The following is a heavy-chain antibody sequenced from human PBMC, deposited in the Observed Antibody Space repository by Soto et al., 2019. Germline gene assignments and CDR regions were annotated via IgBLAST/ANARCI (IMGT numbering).Heavy chain of an antibody. D-gene: IGHD2-2*01. J-gene: IGHJ4*02. CDR3: ARYLPIVVVPAAMDY. CDR2: IWYDGSNK. CDR1: GFTFSSYG. V-gene: IGHV3-33*01. Sequence: QVQLVESGGGVVQPGRSLRLSCAASGFTFSSYGMHWVRQAPGKGLEWVAVIWYDGSNKYYADSVKGRFTISRDNSKNTLYLQMNSLRAEDTAVYYCARYLPIVVVPAAMDYWGQGTLVTVSS.